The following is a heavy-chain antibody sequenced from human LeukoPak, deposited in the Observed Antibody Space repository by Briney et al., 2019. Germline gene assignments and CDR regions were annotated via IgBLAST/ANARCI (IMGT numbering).Heavy chain of an antibody. CDR2: INPNSGAT. J-gene: IGHJ3*02. V-gene: IGHV1-2*02. CDR1: GYTFTAYF. D-gene: IGHD6-13*01. CDR3: ARIRKSSSWYDAFDI. Sequence: ASVKVSCKASGYTFTAYFIHWVRQAPGQGLEWMGWINPNSGATTYAQKFQGMVTMTRDTSISTAYMELSRLRSDDTAVYYCARIRKSSSWYDAFDIWGQGTMVTASS.